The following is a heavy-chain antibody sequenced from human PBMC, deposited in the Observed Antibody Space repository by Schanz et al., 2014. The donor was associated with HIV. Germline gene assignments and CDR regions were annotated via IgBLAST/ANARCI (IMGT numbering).Heavy chain of an antibody. V-gene: IGHV3-30*18. CDR1: GFTFSSYG. CDR2: ISYDGSDK. D-gene: IGHD3-3*01. CDR3: AKDQGYDFWSGYYNYYGMDV. Sequence: QVQLVESGGGAVQPGKSLRLSCAASGFTFSSYGMHWVRQAPGKGLEWVAVISYDGSDKYYADSVKGRFTISRDNSKNTLYLQMNSLRAEDTAVYYCAKDQGYDFWSGYYNYYGMDVWGQGTTVTVSS. J-gene: IGHJ6*02.